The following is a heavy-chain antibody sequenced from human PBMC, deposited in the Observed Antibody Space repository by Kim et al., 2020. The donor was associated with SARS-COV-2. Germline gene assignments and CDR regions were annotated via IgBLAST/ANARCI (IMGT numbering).Heavy chain of an antibody. CDR3: ASSSSSSLRAFDI. CDR1: GFTVSSNY. Sequence: GGSLRLSCAASGFTVSSNYMSWVRQAPGKGLEWVSVIYSGGSTYYADSVKGRFTISRHNSKNTLYLQMNSLRAEDTAVYYCASSSSSSLRAFDIWGQGTMVTVSS. V-gene: IGHV3-53*04. CDR2: IYSGGST. J-gene: IGHJ3*02. D-gene: IGHD6-13*01.